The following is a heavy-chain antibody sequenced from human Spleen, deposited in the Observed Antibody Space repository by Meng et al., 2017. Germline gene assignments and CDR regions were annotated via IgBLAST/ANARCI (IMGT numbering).Heavy chain of an antibody. J-gene: IGHJ4*02. CDR2: INSDGSST. Sequence: EVQLLESGGGSAQPGGSLRLSCAASGFTFSSYWMHWVRQAPGKGLVWVSRINSDGSSTSYADSVKGRFTISRDSSKNTLFLQMNSLRAEDTAVYYCARGPGGYLTFDNWGQGTLVTVSS. CDR1: GFTFSSYW. D-gene: IGHD5-18*01. CDR3: ARGPGGYLTFDN. V-gene: IGHV3-74*02.